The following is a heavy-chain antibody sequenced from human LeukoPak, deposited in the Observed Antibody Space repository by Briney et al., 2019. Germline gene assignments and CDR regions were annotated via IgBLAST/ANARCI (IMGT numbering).Heavy chain of an antibody. CDR2: INPNSGGT. J-gene: IGHJ6*02. Sequence: ASVKVSCKASGYTFTGYYMHWVRQAPGQGLEWMGWINPNSGGTNYAQKFQGRVTMTRDTSIGTAYMELSRLRSDDTAVYYCARDQVIVDYYYGMDVWGQGTTVTVSS. V-gene: IGHV1-2*02. D-gene: IGHD1-26*01. CDR3: ARDQVIVDYYYGMDV. CDR1: GYTFTGYY.